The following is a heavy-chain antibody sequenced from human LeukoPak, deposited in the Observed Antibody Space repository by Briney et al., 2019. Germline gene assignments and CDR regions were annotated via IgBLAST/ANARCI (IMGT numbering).Heavy chain of an antibody. V-gene: IGHV3-7*03. Sequence: GGSLRLSCAVSGFTFSGFWMSWSRQAPGKGLEWVASINSDGSEGYYADVVKGRFTISRDNAKNSLYLQINSLRAEDAAVYYCARSSYSSSSSVWGQGTMVTVPS. J-gene: IGHJ3*01. CDR1: GFTFSGFW. CDR2: INSDGSEG. CDR3: ARSSYSSSSSV. D-gene: IGHD6-6*01.